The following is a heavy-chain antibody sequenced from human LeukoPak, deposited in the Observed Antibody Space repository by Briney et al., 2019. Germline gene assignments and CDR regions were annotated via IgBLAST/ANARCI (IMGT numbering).Heavy chain of an antibody. CDR2: IDHSGST. V-gene: IGHV4-34*01. CDR1: GGSFSGYQ. CDR3: ASRRGDYNYYFNS. J-gene: IGHJ4*02. D-gene: IGHD5-24*01. Sequence: SETLSLTCAVYGGSFSGYQWSWIRQPPGKGLEWIGEIDHSGSTNYNPSLKSRVTISVDTSKNQFSLKVTSVIAADTALYYCASRRGDYNYYFNSWGQGTLVTVSS.